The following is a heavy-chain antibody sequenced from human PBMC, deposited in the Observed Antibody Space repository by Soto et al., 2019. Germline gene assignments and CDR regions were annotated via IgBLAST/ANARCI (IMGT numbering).Heavy chain of an antibody. CDR2: IIPMLGTA. CDR3: ARDFDCSGGSCYRLGY. V-gene: IGHV1-69*01. Sequence: QVQLVQSGAEVKKPGSSVKVSCKASGGTFSSYAISWVRQAPGHGLEWMGLIIPMLGTANYAQKFQGRVTITADESTSTTYMELSSLRSEDRAVYYCARDFDCSGGSCYRLGYWGQGTLVTVSS. D-gene: IGHD2-15*01. J-gene: IGHJ4*02. CDR1: GGTFSSYA.